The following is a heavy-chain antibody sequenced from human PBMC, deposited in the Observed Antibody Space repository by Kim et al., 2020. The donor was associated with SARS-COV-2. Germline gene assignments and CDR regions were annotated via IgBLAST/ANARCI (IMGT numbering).Heavy chain of an antibody. V-gene: IGHV4-34*01. Sequence: SETLSLTCAVYGGSFSGYYWSWIRQPPGKGLEWIGEINHSGSTNYNPSLKSRVTISVDTSNNQFSLKLSSVTAADTAVYYCAGSRYGMDVWGQGTTVTVSS. D-gene: IGHD2-15*01. CDR2: INHSGST. CDR1: GGSFSGYY. J-gene: IGHJ6*02. CDR3: AGSRYGMDV.